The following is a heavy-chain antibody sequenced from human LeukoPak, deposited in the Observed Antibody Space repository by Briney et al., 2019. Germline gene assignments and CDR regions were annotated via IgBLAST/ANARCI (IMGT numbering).Heavy chain of an antibody. CDR1: GGSISSYF. CDR2: IYSSGST. J-gene: IGHJ4*02. CDR3: ARGGSRVFDF. V-gene: IGHV4-4*09. Sequence: SETLSLTCTVSGGSISSYFWSWIRQPPGKELEWIGYIYSSGSTSHNPSLKSRVTISVDTSKNQFSLKLTSVTAADTAVYYCARGGSRVFDFWGREPWSPSPQ. D-gene: IGHD2-2*01.